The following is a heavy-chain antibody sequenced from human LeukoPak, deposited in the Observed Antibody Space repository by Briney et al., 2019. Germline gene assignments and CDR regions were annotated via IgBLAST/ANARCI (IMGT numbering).Heavy chain of an antibody. V-gene: IGHV5-51*01. J-gene: IGHJ4*02. CDR2: IYPGDSDT. D-gene: IGHD4-11*01. CDR1: VYSFTSYW. Sequence: GESLKISCKGSVYSFTSYWIVWVRQTPAKGLEWMGIIYPGDSDTRYSPSFQGQVTISADKSISTAYLQWSSLKASYTAMYYCARLGVTTGDYGGQGTLVTVSS. CDR3: ARLGVTTGDY.